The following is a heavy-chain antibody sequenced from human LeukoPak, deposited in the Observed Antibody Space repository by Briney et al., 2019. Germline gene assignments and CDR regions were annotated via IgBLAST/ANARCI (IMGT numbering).Heavy chain of an antibody. Sequence: SETLSLTCAVYGGSFSGYYWSWIRQPPGKGLEWIGEINHSGSTNYNPSLKSRVTISVDTSKNQFSLELSSVTAADTAVYYCASGVVPAIRGGWFDPWGQGTLVTVSS. CDR3: ASGVVPAIRGGWFDP. J-gene: IGHJ5*02. CDR1: GGSFSGYY. V-gene: IGHV4-34*01. D-gene: IGHD2-2*01. CDR2: INHSGST.